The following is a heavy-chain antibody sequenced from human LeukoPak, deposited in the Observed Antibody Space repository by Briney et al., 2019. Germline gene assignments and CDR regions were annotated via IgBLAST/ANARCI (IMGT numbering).Heavy chain of an antibody. CDR1: GFSFSTSW. D-gene: IGHD3-3*01. J-gene: IGHJ4*02. CDR2: IKEDGSRT. V-gene: IGHV3-7*01. CDR3: ARLNGRSGYYGDY. Sequence: PGGSLRLSCTTSGFSFSTSWMSWVRQTPGKGLEWVANIKEDGSRTYLADAVQGRFSVSRDNAKNSVYLQMSSLRADDTSVYYCARLNGRSGYYGDYWGQGTLVTVSS.